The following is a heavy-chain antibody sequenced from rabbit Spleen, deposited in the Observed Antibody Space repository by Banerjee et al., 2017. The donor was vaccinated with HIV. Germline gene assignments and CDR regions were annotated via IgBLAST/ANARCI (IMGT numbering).Heavy chain of an antibody. V-gene: IGHV1S45*01. CDR1: GLDFSGSYW. Sequence: QEQLEESGGGLVKPEGSLTLTCMSSGLDFSGSYWICWVRQSPGKGLEWIACINTATGKAVYASWAKGRLTISKTSSTTVTLQMTSLTAADTATYFCGRDLAGAIGWNFNLWGPGTLVTVS. J-gene: IGHJ4*01. CDR2: INTATGKA. CDR3: GRDLAGAIGWNFNL. D-gene: IGHD4-1*01.